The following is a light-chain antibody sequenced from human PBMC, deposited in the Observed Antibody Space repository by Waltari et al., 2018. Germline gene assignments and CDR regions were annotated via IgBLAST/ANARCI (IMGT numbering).Light chain of an antibody. Sequence: DVVMTQSPPSLPGTLGQPSSISSRSSQSPIHSDGQTYLNWFQQRPGQSPRRLIYKVSNRDYGVPDRFSGSGSGTDFTLEISRVEAEYVGIYYCMQGTHWPYTVGQGTKLDIK. CDR1: QSPIHSDGQTY. V-gene: IGKV2-30*02. J-gene: IGKJ2*01. CDR2: KVS. CDR3: MQGTHWPYT.